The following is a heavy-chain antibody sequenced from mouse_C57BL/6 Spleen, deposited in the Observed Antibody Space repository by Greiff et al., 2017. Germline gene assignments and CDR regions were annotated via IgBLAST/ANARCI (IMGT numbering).Heavy chain of an antibody. V-gene: IGHV1-52*01. CDR3: ARKAHYSSPGYFDV. CDR1: GYTFTSYW. CDR2: IDPSDSET. D-gene: IGHD2-5*01. J-gene: IGHJ1*03. Sequence: QVQLQQSGAELVRPGSSVKLSCKASGYTFTSYWMHWVKQRPIQGLEWIGNIDPSDSETHYNQKFKDKATLTVDKSSSTAYMQLSSLTSEDSAVYYCARKAHYSSPGYFDVWGTGTTVTVSS.